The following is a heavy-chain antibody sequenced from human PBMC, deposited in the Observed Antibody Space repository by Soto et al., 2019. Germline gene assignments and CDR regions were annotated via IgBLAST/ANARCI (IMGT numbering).Heavy chain of an antibody. J-gene: IGHJ6*02. CDR3: ARDREAGYNFYYGMDV. V-gene: IGHV4-4*07. CDR1: GADINTYS. D-gene: IGHD6-19*01. Sequence: KPSGTLSLTCSVSGADINTYSWTWTRQPAGKGLEWIGRIYTSASINYNPSLRGRVTLSVDTSTNQVSLKLASVTAADTAVYYCARDREAGYNFYYGMDVWGQGTTVIVSS. CDR2: IYTSASI.